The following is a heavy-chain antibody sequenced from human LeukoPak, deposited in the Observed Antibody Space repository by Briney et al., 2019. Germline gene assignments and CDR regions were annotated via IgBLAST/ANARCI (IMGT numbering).Heavy chain of an antibody. CDR3: ATLRGDGDYEYYFDY. V-gene: IGHV4-59*01. CDR1: GGAISSYY. J-gene: IGHJ4*02. D-gene: IGHD4-17*01. Sequence: PSETLSLTCTVSGGAISSYYWSWIRQPPGKGLEWSGYIYYSGSTNYNPSLKSRVTVSVDTSKNQFSLKLSSVTAADTAVYYCATLRGDGDYEYYFDYWGQGTLVTVSS. CDR2: IYYSGST.